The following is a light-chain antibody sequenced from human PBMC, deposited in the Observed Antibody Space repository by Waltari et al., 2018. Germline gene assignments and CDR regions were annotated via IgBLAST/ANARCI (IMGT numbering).Light chain of an antibody. Sequence: QSALTQPRSVSGSPGQSVTISCTGTSSDVGGYNYVSWYQQHPGKAPKLILYDVTKRDSGVPDRFAGSKSGNTASLTISGLQAEDEADYYCCSYGGSYSFVVFGGGTKLTVL. CDR1: SSDVGGYNY. CDR2: DVT. J-gene: IGLJ2*01. CDR3: CSYGGSYSFVV. V-gene: IGLV2-11*01.